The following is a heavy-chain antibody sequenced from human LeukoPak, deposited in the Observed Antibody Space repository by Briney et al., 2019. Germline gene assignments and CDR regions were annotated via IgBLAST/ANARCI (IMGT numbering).Heavy chain of an antibody. V-gene: IGHV4-61*02. D-gene: IGHD3-10*01. CDR3: ATEAPNYYGSGSYASFDY. CDR2: IYTSGST. Sequence: SETLSLTCTVSVGSISSGSYYWSWIRQPAGKGLEWIGRIYTSGSTNYNPSLKSRVTISVDTSKNQFSLKLSSVTAADTAVYYCATEAPNYYGSGSYASFDYWGQGTLVTVSS. J-gene: IGHJ4*02. CDR1: VGSISSGSYY.